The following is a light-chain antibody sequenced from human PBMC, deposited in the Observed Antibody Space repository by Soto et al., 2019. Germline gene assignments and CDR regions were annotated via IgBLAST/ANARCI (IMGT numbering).Light chain of an antibody. CDR1: QSVAGS. CDR3: QQRSNRIT. Sequence: EFVLTQSPATLSLSPGERAILSCRASQSVAGSLAWYQQKPGQAPRLLIYDISTRAAAIPARFSGSGSGTYFPLTVSSLEPEDFALYYCQQRSNRITFGQGTRLDIK. J-gene: IGKJ5*01. V-gene: IGKV3-11*01. CDR2: DIS.